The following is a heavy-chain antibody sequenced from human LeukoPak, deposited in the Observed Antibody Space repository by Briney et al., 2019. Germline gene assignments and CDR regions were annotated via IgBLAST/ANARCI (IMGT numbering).Heavy chain of an antibody. J-gene: IGHJ6*03. Sequence: GGSLRLSCAASGFTFSSYWMSWVRQAPGKWLELVANIKQDGSEKYYVDSVKGRFTISRDNAKNSLYLQMNSLRAEDTAVYYCARIGIYSWRDYYYMDVWGKGTTVTVSS. D-gene: IGHD5-18*01. CDR2: IKQDGSEK. V-gene: IGHV3-7*01. CDR1: GFTFSSYW. CDR3: ARIGIYSWRDYYYMDV.